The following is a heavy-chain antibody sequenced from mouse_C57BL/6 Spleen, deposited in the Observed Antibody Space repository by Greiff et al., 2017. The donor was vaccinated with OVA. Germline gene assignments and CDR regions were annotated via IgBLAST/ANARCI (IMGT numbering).Heavy chain of an antibody. CDR2: INPSTGGT. Sequence: VQLQQSGPELVKPGASVKISCKASGYSFTGYYMNWVKQSPEKSLEWIGEINPSTGGTTSNQKFKAKATLTVDKSSSTAYMQLKSLTSEDSAVYYCARSHITTVAFDYWGQGTTLTVSS. D-gene: IGHD1-1*01. V-gene: IGHV1-42*01. J-gene: IGHJ2*01. CDR1: GYSFTGYY. CDR3: ARSHITTVAFDY.